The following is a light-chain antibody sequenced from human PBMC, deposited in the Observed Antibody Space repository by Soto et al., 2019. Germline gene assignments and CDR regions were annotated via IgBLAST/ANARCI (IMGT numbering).Light chain of an antibody. CDR2: WAS. CDR3: LQYYSTPWT. J-gene: IGKJ1*01. V-gene: IGKV4-1*01. Sequence: DIVMTQSPDSLAVSLGERATINCKSSQNILYSADNKNYLAWYQQKAGRSPKLLFYWASTRESGVPDRFSGSGSGTDFTLTISSLQAEDVAVYYCLQYYSTPWTFGQGTQVEIK. CDR1: QNILYSADNKNY.